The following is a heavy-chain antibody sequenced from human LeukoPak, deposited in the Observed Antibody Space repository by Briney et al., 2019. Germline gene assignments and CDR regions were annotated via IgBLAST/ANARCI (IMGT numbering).Heavy chain of an antibody. CDR3: ASRPADTTWYGVFDY. J-gene: IGHJ4*02. V-gene: IGHV4-59*11. Sequence: SETLSLTCSVSGGSINSHYWSWIRQPPGKGLEWVGYIFNTGNTNYNPSLASQVTMSVDTSRAQFFLRLSPVTAADTAIYYCASRPADTTWYGVFDYWSQGTLVTVSS. CDR1: GGSINSHY. CDR2: IFNTGNT. D-gene: IGHD3-10*01.